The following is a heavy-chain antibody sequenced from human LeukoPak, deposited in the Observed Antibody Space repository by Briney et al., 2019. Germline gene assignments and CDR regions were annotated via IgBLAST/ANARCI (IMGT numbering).Heavy chain of an antibody. D-gene: IGHD1-26*01. Sequence: SETLSLTCTVSSYYITTGHYWGWIRQPPGKGLEWIGYIYYSGSTNYNPSLKSRVTISVDTSKNQFSLKLSSVTAADTAVYYCARHGNSGSYRDWFDSWGQGTLVTVSS. V-gene: IGHV4-59*08. CDR3: ARHGNSGSYRDWFDS. J-gene: IGHJ5*01. CDR2: IYYSGST. CDR1: SYYITTGHY.